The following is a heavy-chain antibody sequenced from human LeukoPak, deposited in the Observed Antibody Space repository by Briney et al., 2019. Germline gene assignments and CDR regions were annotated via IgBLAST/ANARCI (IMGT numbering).Heavy chain of an antibody. J-gene: IGHJ3*02. D-gene: IGHD3-22*01. CDR2: IYYSGGT. CDR1: GGSISSSSYY. Sequence: SETLSLTCTVSGGSISSSSYYWTWIRQPPGKGLEWIGSIYYSGGTYYNPSLKSRATISVDMSKNQFSLKLSSVTAADTAVYYCARRDSYDSSSYYGDVFDIWGQGTKVTVSS. CDR3: ARRDSYDSSSYYGDVFDI. V-gene: IGHV4-39*07.